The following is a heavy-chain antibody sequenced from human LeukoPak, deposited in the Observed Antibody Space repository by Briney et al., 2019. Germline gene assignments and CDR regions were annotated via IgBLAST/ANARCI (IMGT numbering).Heavy chain of an antibody. CDR3: AKDKQLWLRGSFDY. Sequence: GGSLRLSCAASGFTFRNYAMSWVRQAPGKGLEWVSGIPYSGGSTYYADSVKGRFAISRDNSKNMLYLQMNSLRDEDTAVYYCAKDKQLWLRGSFDYWGQGTLVTVSS. CDR1: GFTFRNYA. D-gene: IGHD5-18*01. CDR2: IPYSGGST. V-gene: IGHV3-23*01. J-gene: IGHJ4*02.